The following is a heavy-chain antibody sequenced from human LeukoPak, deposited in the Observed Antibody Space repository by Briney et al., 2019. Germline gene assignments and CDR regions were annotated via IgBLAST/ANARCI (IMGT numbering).Heavy chain of an antibody. CDR3: AREGFIVVVTAIKERYYYYGMDV. CDR2: IYTSGST. CDR1: GGSISSGSYY. D-gene: IGHD2-21*02. J-gene: IGHJ6*02. V-gene: IGHV4-61*02. Sequence: SQTLSLTCTVSGGSISSGSYYWSWIRQPAGKGLEWIGRIYTSGSTNYNPSLKSRVTISVDTSKNQFSLKLSSVTAADTAVYYCAREGFIVVVTAIKERYYYYGMDVWGQGTTVTVSS.